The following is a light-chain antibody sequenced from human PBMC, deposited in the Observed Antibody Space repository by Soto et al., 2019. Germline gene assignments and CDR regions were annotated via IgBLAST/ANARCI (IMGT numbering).Light chain of an antibody. Sequence: EIVLTQSPGTLSLSPGERATLSCRASQSVSNSLAWYQQKTGQAPRLLISGASNRATGIPARFSGSGSGTDFTLTISSLEPEDFAVYYCQQRSNWPRWTFGQGTKVDIK. CDR3: QQRSNWPRWT. J-gene: IGKJ1*01. CDR2: GAS. CDR1: QSVSNS. V-gene: IGKV3-11*01.